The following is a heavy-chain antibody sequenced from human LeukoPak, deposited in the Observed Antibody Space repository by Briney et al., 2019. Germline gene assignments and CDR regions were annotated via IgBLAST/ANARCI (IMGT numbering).Heavy chain of an antibody. CDR3: XXXQSIAAAGTEFDY. Sequence: SQTLSLTCTVSGGSISSSSYYWGWIRQPPGKGLEWIGSIYYSGSTYYNPSLKSRVTISVDTSKNQFSLKLSSVTAADTAVYXXXXXQSIAAAGTEFDYWGQGTLVTVSS. CDR1: GGSISSSSYY. V-gene: IGHV4-39*03. CDR2: IYYSGST. D-gene: IGHD6-13*01. J-gene: IGHJ4*02.